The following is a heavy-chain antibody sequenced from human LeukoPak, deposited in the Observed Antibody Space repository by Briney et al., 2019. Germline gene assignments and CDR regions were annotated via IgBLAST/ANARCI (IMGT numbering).Heavy chain of an antibody. D-gene: IGHD2-2*01. CDR2: ISYDGSNK. J-gene: IGHJ4*02. CDR3: ATWGGTSVAPAAFFSGPLDY. V-gene: IGHV3-30*03. CDR1: GFTFSNHG. Sequence: GGSLTLSCAASGFTFSNHGMHWLRQAPGKGLEWMAVISYDGSNKYYTDSVKRRFTISRDNSKNTLYLQMNSLRAEDTAVYYCATWGGTSVAPAAFFSGPLDYWGQGSLVTGSS.